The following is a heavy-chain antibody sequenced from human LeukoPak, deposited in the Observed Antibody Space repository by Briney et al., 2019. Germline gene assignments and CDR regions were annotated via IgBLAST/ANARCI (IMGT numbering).Heavy chain of an antibody. Sequence: GGSLRLSCAASGFTFSSSAMSWVRQAPGKGLEWVSSISSSSSYIYYADSVKGRFTISRDNAKNSLYLQMNSLRAEDTAVYYCARGVGYGDYPTYWGQGTLVTVSS. V-gene: IGHV3-21*01. D-gene: IGHD4-17*01. CDR3: ARGVGYGDYPTY. J-gene: IGHJ4*02. CDR1: GFTFSSSA. CDR2: ISSSSSYI.